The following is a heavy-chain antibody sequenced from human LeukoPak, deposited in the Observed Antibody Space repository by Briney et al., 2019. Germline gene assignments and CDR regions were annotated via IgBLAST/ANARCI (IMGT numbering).Heavy chain of an antibody. J-gene: IGHJ6*03. D-gene: IGHD2-15*01. CDR3: GRDALVGYFSYYYIDV. CDR2: ISNSGST. Sequence: SETLSLTCTVSDGPIRSHYWTWIRQSPLKGLEWIGDISNSGSTKYNPSLKSRVTISIDTSKSQFSLRLTTVTAADTAVYYCGRDALVGYFSYYYIDVWGKGTAVTVSS. CDR1: DGPIRSHY. V-gene: IGHV4-59*11.